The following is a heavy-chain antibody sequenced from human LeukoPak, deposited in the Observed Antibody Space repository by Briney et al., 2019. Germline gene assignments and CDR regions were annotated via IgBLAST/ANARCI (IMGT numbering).Heavy chain of an antibody. Sequence: GGSLRLSCTASGFSFTGYWMHWIRQAPGKGLDWVSRNDHDGRLTTYADSVRGRFTTSRDNAKNTVYLHLNNLKVDDTAVYYCATPPSFEYGWGRGTLVTVSS. V-gene: IGHV3-74*03. CDR1: GFSFTGYW. D-gene: IGHD4/OR15-4a*01. CDR2: NDHDGRLT. J-gene: IGHJ4*02. CDR3: ATPPSFEYG.